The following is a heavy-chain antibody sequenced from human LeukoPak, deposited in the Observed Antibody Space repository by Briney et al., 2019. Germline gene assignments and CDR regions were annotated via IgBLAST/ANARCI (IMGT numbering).Heavy chain of an antibody. D-gene: IGHD5-18*01. CDR1: GGSFSGYY. J-gene: IGHJ6*02. CDR3: ARVGYSYGYLSYYYGMDV. Sequence: SETLFLTCAVYGGSFSGYYWSWIRQPPGKGLEWIGEINHSGSTNYNPSLKSRVTISVDTSKNQFSLKLSSVTAADTAVYYCARVGYSYGYLSYYYGMDVWGQGTTVTVSS. CDR2: INHSGST. V-gene: IGHV4-34*01.